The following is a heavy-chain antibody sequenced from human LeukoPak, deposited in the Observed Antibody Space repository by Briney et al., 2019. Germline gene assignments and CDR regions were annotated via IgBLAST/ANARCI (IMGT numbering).Heavy chain of an antibody. CDR1: EYTFTSYY. J-gene: IGHJ4*02. D-gene: IGHD3-3*01. V-gene: IGHV1-46*01. CDR2: INPSGGST. CDR3: ACYAKSGYYSFDY. Sequence: GASVKVSCKASEYTFTSYYMHWVRQAPGQGLEWTGIINPSGGSTSYAQKFQGRVTMTRDTSTSTVYMELSSLRSEDTAVYYCACYAKSGYYSFDYWGQGTLVTVSS.